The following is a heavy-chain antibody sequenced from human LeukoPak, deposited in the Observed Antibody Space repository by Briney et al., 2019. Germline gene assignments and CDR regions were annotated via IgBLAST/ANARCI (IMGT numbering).Heavy chain of an antibody. Sequence: SVTVSFTASVCTFTIYAISWVRQGPGQGLEWMGGIIPIFGTTNYAQKFQGRVTIITDESTSTAYMELSSLRSEDTAVYYCARGPELERFDYWGQGTLVTVSS. D-gene: IGHD1-1*01. V-gene: IGHV1-69*05. CDR1: VCTFTIYA. CDR3: ARGPELERFDY. J-gene: IGHJ4*02. CDR2: IIPIFGTT.